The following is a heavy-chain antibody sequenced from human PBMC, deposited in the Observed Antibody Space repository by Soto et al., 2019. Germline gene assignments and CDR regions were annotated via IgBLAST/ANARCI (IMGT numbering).Heavy chain of an antibody. D-gene: IGHD2-15*01. CDR1: GYTFTSYH. CDR2: INPSGGST. J-gene: IGHJ4*02. Sequence: ASVKVSCKASGYTFTSYHMHWVRQAPGQGLEWMGIINPSGGSTSYAQKFQGRVTMTRDTSTSTVYMELSSLRSEDTAVYYCARDGGRCSGGSCYADDYWGQGTLVTVSS. V-gene: IGHV1-46*03. CDR3: ARDGGRCSGGSCYADDY.